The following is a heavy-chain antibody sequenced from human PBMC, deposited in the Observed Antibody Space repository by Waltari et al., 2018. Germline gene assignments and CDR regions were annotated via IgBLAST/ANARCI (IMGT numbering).Heavy chain of an antibody. CDR3: ARAGLLGAFDV. V-gene: IGHV3-74*01. CDR1: GVTLSRSW. D-gene: IGHD2-15*01. Sequence: EVHLVESGGGLVQPGGSLRLSCAASGVTLSRSWIHWVRQSPGKGLMWVLRINKGGSSTGYADSVKGRFTISRDDAKNTVSLQMNNLSAEDTALYYCARAGLLGAFDVWGQGTMVTVSS. CDR2: INKGGSST. J-gene: IGHJ3*01.